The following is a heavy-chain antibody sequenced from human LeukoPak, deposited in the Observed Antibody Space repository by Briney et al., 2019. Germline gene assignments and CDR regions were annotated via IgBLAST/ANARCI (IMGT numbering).Heavy chain of an antibody. D-gene: IGHD2-15*01. Sequence: GGSLRLSCAASGFTFSSYWMSWVRQAPGKGLEWVANIKEDGSEKYYVDSMKGRFTISRDNAKNTMSRDNAKNSLYLEMNSLRAEDTAVYYCARAVGYCRGGSCYAYYFDYWGQGILVTVSS. CDR1: GFTFSSYW. J-gene: IGHJ4*02. CDR3: ARAVGYCRGGSCYAYYFDY. CDR2: IKEDGSEK. V-gene: IGHV3-7*03.